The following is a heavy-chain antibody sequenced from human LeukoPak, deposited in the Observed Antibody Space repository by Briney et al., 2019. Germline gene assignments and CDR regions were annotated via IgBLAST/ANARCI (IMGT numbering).Heavy chain of an antibody. Sequence: GGSLRLSCAASGFVFSQYSMNWVRQAPGKGLEWVSYISSSGSTIYYADSVKGRFTISRDNAKNSLYLQMNSLRAEDTAVYYCARAGSSGYRYYFDYWGQGTLVTVSS. CDR1: GFVFSQYS. CDR2: ISSSGSTI. V-gene: IGHV3-48*04. D-gene: IGHD3-22*01. J-gene: IGHJ4*02. CDR3: ARAGSSGYRYYFDY.